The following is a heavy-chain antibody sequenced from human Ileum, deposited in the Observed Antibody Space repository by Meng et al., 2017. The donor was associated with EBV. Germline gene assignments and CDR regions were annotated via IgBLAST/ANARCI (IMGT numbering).Heavy chain of an antibody. V-gene: IGHV4-4*02. J-gene: IGHJ4*02. CDR2: MYPTGPT. CDR3: LRGGTYYLSY. D-gene: IGHD1-26*01. CDR1: AVSITSVYW. Sequence: VPLQESGPGRAEPSETRSLPCAISAVSITSVYWWNWVRLSPEEGLGLIGEMYPTGPTYYNPYLKGRVSISIDKSKNQLSLKLNSVTAADTAVYYCLRGGTYYLSYWGQGSLVTVSS.